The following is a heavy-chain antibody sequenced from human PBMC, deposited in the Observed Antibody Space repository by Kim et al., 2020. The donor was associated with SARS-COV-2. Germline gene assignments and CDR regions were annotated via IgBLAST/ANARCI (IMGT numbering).Heavy chain of an antibody. J-gene: IGHJ4*02. CDR1: GYTFTSYY. V-gene: IGHV1-46*01. CDR3: ARSYYDILTGYYPIDY. Sequence: ASVKVSCKASGYTFTSYYMHWVRQAPGQGLEWMGIINPSGGSTSYAQKFQGRVTMTRDTSTSTVYMELSSLRSEDTAVYYCARSYYDILTGYYPIDYWGQGTLVTVSS. D-gene: IGHD3-9*01. CDR2: INPSGGST.